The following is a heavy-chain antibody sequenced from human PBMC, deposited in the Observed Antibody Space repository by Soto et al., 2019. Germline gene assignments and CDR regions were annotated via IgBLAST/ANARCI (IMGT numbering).Heavy chain of an antibody. V-gene: IGHV3-30*18. CDR1: GFTFSSYG. J-gene: IGHJ6*02. CDR2: ISYDRSNK. D-gene: IGHD3-10*01. Sequence: PGGSLRLSCAASGFTFSSYGMHWVRQAPGKGLEWVAVISYDRSNKYYADSVKGRFTISRDNSKNTLYLQMNSLRAEDTAVYYCAKVHDYGSGSYIISYYYYYGMDVWGQGTTVTVSS. CDR3: AKVHDYGSGSYIISYYYYYGMDV.